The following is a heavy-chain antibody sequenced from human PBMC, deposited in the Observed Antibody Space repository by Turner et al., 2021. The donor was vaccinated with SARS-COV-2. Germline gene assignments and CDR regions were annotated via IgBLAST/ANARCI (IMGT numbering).Heavy chain of an antibody. V-gene: IGHV1-18*01. J-gene: IGHJ4*02. CDR1: RYTFTSYG. Sequence: QVQLVQSGAEVKKPGASVKVSCTASRYTFTSYGISCVRQAPGQGLEWMGGMSDYNGNRNYAQKLQGRVTMTTDKSTSTAYMELRSLRSDDTAVYYCARGDIVVVVASTPGDYFDYWGQGTLVTVSS. CDR2: MSDYNGNR. CDR3: ARGDIVVVVASTPGDYFDY. D-gene: IGHD2-15*01.